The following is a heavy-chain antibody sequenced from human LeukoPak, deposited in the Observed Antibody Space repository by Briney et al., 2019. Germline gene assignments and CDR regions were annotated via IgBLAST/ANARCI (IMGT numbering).Heavy chain of an antibody. D-gene: IGHD3-3*01. CDR3: AKGEWFQTSSAFDI. J-gene: IGHJ3*02. CDR2: ISGSGGST. CDR1: GFTFSSYA. Sequence: GESLKLSCAASGFTFSSYAMSWFRQAPGKGLEWVSAISGSGGSTYYADSVKGRFTISRDNSKNTLYLQMNSLRAEDTAVYYCAKGEWFQTSSAFDIWGQGTMVTVSS. V-gene: IGHV3-23*01.